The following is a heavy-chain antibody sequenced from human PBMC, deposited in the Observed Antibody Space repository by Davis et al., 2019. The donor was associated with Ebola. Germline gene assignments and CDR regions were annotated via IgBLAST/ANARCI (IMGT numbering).Heavy chain of an antibody. D-gene: IGHD3-10*01. CDR2: ISYDGSNN. Sequence: GGSLRLSCAASGFTFSSYAMHWVRQAPGKGLAWVAIISYDGSNNYYADSVKGRFTISRDNSKNTLYLQMNSLRAEDTAVYYCARDLTMVRGVIHYYYGMDVWGQGTTVTVSS. CDR1: GFTFSSYA. J-gene: IGHJ6*02. CDR3: ARDLTMVRGVIHYYYGMDV. V-gene: IGHV3-30-3*01.